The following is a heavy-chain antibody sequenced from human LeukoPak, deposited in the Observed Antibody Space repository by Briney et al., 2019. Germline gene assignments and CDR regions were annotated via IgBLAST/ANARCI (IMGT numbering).Heavy chain of an antibody. CDR2: IYYSGST. Sequence: SETLSLTCTVSGGSINNYYWSWIRQPPGKGLEWIGYIYYSGSTNYNPSLKSRVTISIDTSKNQFSLKLSSVTAADTAVYYCARQYGSGSYPFVYWGQGTLVTVSS. V-gene: IGHV4-59*01. J-gene: IGHJ4*02. CDR1: GGSINNYY. D-gene: IGHD3-10*01. CDR3: ARQYGSGSYPFVY.